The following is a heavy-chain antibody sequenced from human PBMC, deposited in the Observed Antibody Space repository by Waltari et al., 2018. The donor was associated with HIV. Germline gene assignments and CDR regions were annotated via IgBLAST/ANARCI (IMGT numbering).Heavy chain of an antibody. CDR2: MNGDGIST. CDR3: ARSWEGNAGWFAP. V-gene: IGHV3-74*01. CDR1: GFTFSSYW. D-gene: IGHD1-26*01. Sequence: EVQLVESGGGLVQPGGSLRLSCAASGFTFSSYWMHWVRQVPGKGLVWVSGMNGDGISTRYADSVKGRFTISRDNAKNTLYLQMNSLSAEDTAVYYCARSWEGNAGWFAPWGQGTQVTVSS. J-gene: IGHJ5*02.